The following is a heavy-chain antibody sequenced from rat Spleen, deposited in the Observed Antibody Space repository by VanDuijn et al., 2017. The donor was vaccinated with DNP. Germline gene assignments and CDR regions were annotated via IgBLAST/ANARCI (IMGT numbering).Heavy chain of an antibody. Sequence: EVDLVASGGGLVRPGRSMKLSCAVSGITFSDYYMAWVRQAPTKGLEWVATISYDGSSSYYRDSVKGRFTISRDNAKSTLYLQMDSLRSEDTATYYCTTASTEGFAYWGKGTLVTVSS. J-gene: IGHJ3*01. V-gene: IGHV5-20*01. CDR1: GITFSDYY. CDR2: ISYDGSSS. CDR3: TTASTEGFAY. D-gene: IGHD1-11*01.